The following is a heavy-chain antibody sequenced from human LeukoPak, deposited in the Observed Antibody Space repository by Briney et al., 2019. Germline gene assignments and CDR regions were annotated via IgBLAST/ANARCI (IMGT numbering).Heavy chain of an antibody. D-gene: IGHD5-24*01. V-gene: IGHV1-69*13. CDR1: GGTFSSYA. J-gene: IGHJ4*02. CDR2: IIPIFGTA. CDR3: AGSRDGYNYFFDY. Sequence: GASVKVSCKASGGTFSSYAISWVRQAPGQGLEWMGGIIPIFGTANHAQKFQGRVTITADESTSTAYMELSSLRSEDTAVYYCAGSRDGYNYFFDYWGQGTLVTVSS.